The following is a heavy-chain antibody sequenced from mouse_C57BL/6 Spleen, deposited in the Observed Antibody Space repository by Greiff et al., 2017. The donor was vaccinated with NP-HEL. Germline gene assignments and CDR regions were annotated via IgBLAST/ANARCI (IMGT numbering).Heavy chain of an antibody. CDR1: GYTFTSYW. J-gene: IGHJ4*01. D-gene: IGHD1-1*01. CDR3: ARGGLLRSYYYAMDC. Sequence: QVQLQQPGTELVKPGASVKLSCKASGYTFTSYWMHWVKQRPGQGLEWIGNINPSNGGTNYNEKFKSKATLTVDKSSSTAYMQLSSLTSEDSAVYYCARGGLLRSYYYAMDCWGQGTSVTVSS. CDR2: INPSNGGT. V-gene: IGHV1-53*01.